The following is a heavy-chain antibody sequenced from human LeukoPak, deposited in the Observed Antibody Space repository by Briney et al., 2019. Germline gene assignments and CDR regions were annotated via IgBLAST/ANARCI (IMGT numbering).Heavy chain of an antibody. CDR3: ARGVAGYGPYDY. V-gene: IGHV4-59*01. D-gene: IGHD5-12*01. J-gene: IGHJ4*02. CDR1: GGSLSGYY. Sequence: SETLSLTCTVSGGSLSGYYWSWIRQPPGKGLEWIGYVYYSGSTKYNPSLESRVTITVDTSNSQFSLKLTSVTAADTAVYYCARGVAGYGPYDYWGQGTLVTVSS. CDR2: VYYSGST.